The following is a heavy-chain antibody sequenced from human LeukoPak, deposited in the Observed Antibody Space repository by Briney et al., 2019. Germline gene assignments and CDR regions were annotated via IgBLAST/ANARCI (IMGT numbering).Heavy chain of an antibody. CDR2: ISTYNGNT. D-gene: IGHD4-23*01. J-gene: IGHJ4*02. V-gene: IGHV1-18*01. Sequence: GASVKVSCKASGYTFNSYSVSWVRQAPGQGLEWMGWISTYNGNTNYSQKLQGRVTMTTDTSTRTAYMELRSLRSDDTAVYYCARDDHDYGGNSIDYWGQGTLVTASS. CDR1: GYTFNSYS. CDR3: ARDDHDYGGNSIDY.